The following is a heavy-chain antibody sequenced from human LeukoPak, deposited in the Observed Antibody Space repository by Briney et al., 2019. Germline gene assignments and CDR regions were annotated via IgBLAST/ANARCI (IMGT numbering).Heavy chain of an antibody. Sequence: SVKVSCKASGGTFSSYAISWVRQAPGQGLEWMGGIIPIFGTANYAQKFQGRVTITADESTSTAYMELSSPRSEGTAVYYCARGTKQQLVLVFWGQGTLVTVSS. CDR3: ARGTKQQLVLVF. V-gene: IGHV1-69*13. CDR1: GGTFSSYA. D-gene: IGHD6-13*01. J-gene: IGHJ4*02. CDR2: IIPIFGTA.